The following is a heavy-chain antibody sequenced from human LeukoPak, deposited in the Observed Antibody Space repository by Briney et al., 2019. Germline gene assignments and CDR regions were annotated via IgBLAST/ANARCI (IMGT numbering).Heavy chain of an antibody. CDR2: ISSSSSYI. CDR1: GFTFSSYS. Sequence: GGSLRLSCAASGFTFSSYSMNWVRQAPGEGLEWVSSISSSSSYIYYADSVKGRFTISRDNAKNSLYLQMNSLRAEDTAVYYCARALEWELLGAFPLDYWGQGTLVTVSS. V-gene: IGHV3-21*01. CDR3: ARALEWELLGAFPLDY. D-gene: IGHD1-26*01. J-gene: IGHJ4*02.